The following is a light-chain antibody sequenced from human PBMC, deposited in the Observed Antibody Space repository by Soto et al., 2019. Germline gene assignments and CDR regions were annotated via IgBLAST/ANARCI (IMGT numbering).Light chain of an antibody. CDR2: KAS. V-gene: IGKV1-5*03. J-gene: IGKJ4*01. Sequence: DIQMTQSPSTLSASVGDRVTITCRASQSVNSWLAWYQQKPGKAPKLLLYKASSLEGGVPSRFSGSGSGTEFTLTISSLQTDDFGTYYCQQYDTSPLTFGGGTKVDIK. CDR3: QQYDTSPLT. CDR1: QSVNSW.